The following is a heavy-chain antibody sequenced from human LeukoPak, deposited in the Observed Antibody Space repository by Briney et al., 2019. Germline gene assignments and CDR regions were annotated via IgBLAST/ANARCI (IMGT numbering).Heavy chain of an antibody. V-gene: IGHV4-61*02. Sequence: PSQTLSLTCTVSGGSISSGRYYWNWIRQPAGKGLEWIGRIYTSGSTNYNPSLKSRITISVDTSKNQFSLKLSSVTAADTAVYYCASNCGGDCYGVNYYFDYWGQGTLVTVSS. CDR2: IYTSGST. CDR1: GGSISSGRYY. J-gene: IGHJ4*02. D-gene: IGHD2-21*02. CDR3: ASNCGGDCYGVNYYFDY.